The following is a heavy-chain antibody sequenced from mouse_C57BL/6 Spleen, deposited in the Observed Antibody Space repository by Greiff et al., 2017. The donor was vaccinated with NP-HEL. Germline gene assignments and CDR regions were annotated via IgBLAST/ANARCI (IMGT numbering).Heavy chain of an antibody. CDR3: ARGRLRRDWYFDV. CDR2: FHPYNDDT. V-gene: IGHV1-47*01. D-gene: IGHD2-4*01. Sequence: VHLVESGAELVKPGASVKMSCKASGYTFTTYPIEWMKQNHGKSLEWIGNFHPYNDDTKYNEKFKGKATLTVEKSSSTVYLELSRLTSDDSAVYYCARGRLRRDWYFDVWGTGTTVTVSS. J-gene: IGHJ1*03. CDR1: GYTFTTYP.